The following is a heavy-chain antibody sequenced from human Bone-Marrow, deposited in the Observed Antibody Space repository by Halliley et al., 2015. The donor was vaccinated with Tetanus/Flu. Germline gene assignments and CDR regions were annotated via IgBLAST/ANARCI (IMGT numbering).Heavy chain of an antibody. CDR3: AREVQDYGGDIDYFDY. Sequence: IYAGGQTYYADSVKGRFTISRDTSTNTLYLQMDSLTVEDTAVYYCAREVQDYGGDIDYFDYWGQGTPVTVSS. J-gene: IGHJ4*02. CDR2: IYAGGQT. V-gene: IGHV3-53*01. D-gene: IGHD3-10*01.